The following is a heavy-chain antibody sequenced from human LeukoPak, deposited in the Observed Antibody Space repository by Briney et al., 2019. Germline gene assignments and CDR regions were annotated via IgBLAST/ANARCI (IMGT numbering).Heavy chain of an antibody. CDR3: AKGGDGYNIGY. J-gene: IGHJ4*02. V-gene: IGHV3-7*03. Sequence: GGSLRLSCAASGFTFSDYWMNWVRQAPGTGLEWVANIKQDASEKKYVDSVKGRFTISRDNGKNSVFLQMDSLRAEDTAVYYCAKGGDGYNIGYWGQGTLVTVSS. CDR2: IKQDASEK. D-gene: IGHD5-24*01. CDR1: GFTFSDYW.